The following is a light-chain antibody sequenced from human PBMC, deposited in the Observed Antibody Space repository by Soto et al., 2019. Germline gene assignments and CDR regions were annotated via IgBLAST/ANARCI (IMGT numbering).Light chain of an antibody. CDR2: GAS. CDR1: QSDSSSY. CDR3: QQYGRSQT. Sequence: EIVLTQSPGTLSLSPGERATLSCRASQSDSSSYLAWYQQKPGQAPRLLIYGASTRATGIPDRFSGSGSGTDFTLTNSRLEPEDFAVYYCQQYGRSQTFGQGTKVEIK. V-gene: IGKV3-20*01. J-gene: IGKJ1*01.